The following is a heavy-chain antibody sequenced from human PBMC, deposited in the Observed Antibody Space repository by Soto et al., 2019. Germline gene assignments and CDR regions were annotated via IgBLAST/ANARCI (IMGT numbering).Heavy chain of an antibody. CDR2: ISTYNGRT. J-gene: IGHJ4*02. Sequence: EASVKVSCKASGYSFTDYGISWVRQAPGQGLEWMGWISTYNGRTSSAQKLQGRVTMTTDRSTSTTYMERRSLRSDDTAVYYCTRRYGDPSSAAGFDYWGQGTLVTVSS. V-gene: IGHV1-18*01. CDR3: TRRYGDPSSAAGFDY. CDR1: GYSFTDYG. D-gene: IGHD4-17*01.